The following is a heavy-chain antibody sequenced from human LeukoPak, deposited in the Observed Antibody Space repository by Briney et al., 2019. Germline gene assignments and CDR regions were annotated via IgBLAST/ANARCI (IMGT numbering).Heavy chain of an antibody. CDR2: IVVCSGNT. Sequence: GASVKVSCKASGFTFTSSAMQWVRQARGQRLEWIGWIVVCSGNTNYAQKFQERVTITRDMSTSTAYMELSSLRSEDTAVYYCAAGITMIVVVMTPGSNYWGQGTLVTVSS. D-gene: IGHD3-22*01. V-gene: IGHV1-58*02. J-gene: IGHJ4*02. CDR1: GFTFTSSA. CDR3: AAGITMIVVVMTPGSNY.